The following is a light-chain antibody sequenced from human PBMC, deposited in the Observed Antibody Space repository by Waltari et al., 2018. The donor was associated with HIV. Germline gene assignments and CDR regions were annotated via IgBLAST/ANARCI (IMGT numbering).Light chain of an antibody. CDR3: QSSDSMIAV. Sequence: NFMLTQPHSVSGSPGKTVIISCTRSSGSIDSNYVQWYQQRPGSAPILLIYEDTERPSGVPERFSASIDSSSNSASLTIAGLKTEDEADYYCQSSDSMIAVFGGGTKLTVL. V-gene: IGLV6-57*03. CDR1: SGSIDSNY. J-gene: IGLJ3*02. CDR2: EDT.